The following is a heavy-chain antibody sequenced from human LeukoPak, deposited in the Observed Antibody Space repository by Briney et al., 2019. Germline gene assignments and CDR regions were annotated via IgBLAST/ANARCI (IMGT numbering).Heavy chain of an antibody. CDR1: GGTFSSYA. Sequence: SVKVSCKASGGTFSSYAISWVRQAPGQGLEWMGGIIPIFGTATYAQKFQGRVTITTDESTSTAYMELSSLRSEDTAVYYCARDLTVTTTPGSLAWGQGTLVTVSS. D-gene: IGHD4-11*01. V-gene: IGHV1-69*05. J-gene: IGHJ5*02. CDR2: IIPIFGTA. CDR3: ARDLTVTTTPGSLA.